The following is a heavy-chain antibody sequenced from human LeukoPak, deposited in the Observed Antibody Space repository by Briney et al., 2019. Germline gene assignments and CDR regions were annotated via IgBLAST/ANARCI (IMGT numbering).Heavy chain of an antibody. D-gene: IGHD6-19*01. CDR2: IWYDGSKR. J-gene: IGHJ4*02. V-gene: IGHV3-30*02. CDR1: GFTFSTYG. CDR3: VKYSSGWYDY. Sequence: GGSLRLSCVASGFTFSTYGMHWVRQAPDKGLEWVAVIWYDGSKRYYADSVKGRFTISRDNSKNTLYLQMSSLRAEDTAVYYCVKYSSGWYDYWGQGTLVTVSS.